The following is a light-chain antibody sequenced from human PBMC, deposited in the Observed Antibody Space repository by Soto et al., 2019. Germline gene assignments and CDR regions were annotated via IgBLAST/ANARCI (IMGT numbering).Light chain of an antibody. V-gene: IGKV3-20*01. Sequence: EIVLTQSPGTLSLSPGERATLSCRASQSVSTSLACYQQKPGQPPRLLIYGAANRATGVPDRFSGSGSGTDFTLTISRLEPEYFAVYFCQQHVSSPYTVGQGT. CDR3: QQHVSSPYT. J-gene: IGKJ2*01. CDR1: QSVSTS. CDR2: GAA.